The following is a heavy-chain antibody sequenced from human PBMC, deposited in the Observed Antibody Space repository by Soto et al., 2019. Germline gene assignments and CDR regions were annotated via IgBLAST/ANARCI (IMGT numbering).Heavy chain of an antibody. CDR3: TSPFYDSSVGVAFDI. V-gene: IGHV3-73*02. CDR1: GFTFSGSA. J-gene: IGHJ3*02. D-gene: IGHD3-22*01. Sequence: EVPLVESGGGLVQPGGSLKLSCAASGFTFSGSAMHWVRQASGKGLEWVGRIRRKANSYATAYAASVKGRFTISRDDSKNTAYLQMNSLKTEDTAVYYCTSPFYDSSVGVAFDIWGQGTMVTVSS. CDR2: IRRKANSYAT.